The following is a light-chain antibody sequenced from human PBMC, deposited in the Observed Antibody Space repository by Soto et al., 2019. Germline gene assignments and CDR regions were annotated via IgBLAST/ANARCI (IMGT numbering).Light chain of an antibody. CDR1: QSISSY. CDR2: AAS. V-gene: IGKV1-39*01. J-gene: IGKJ2*01. Sequence: DIQMTQSPSSLSASVGDRVTITCRASQSISSYLNWYQQKPGKAPKLLIYAASSLQSAVPSRFSGSGLGTDFTLTISSLQPEDFATYYCQQSYSTPLMYSFGQGTKLEIK. CDR3: QQSYSTPLMYS.